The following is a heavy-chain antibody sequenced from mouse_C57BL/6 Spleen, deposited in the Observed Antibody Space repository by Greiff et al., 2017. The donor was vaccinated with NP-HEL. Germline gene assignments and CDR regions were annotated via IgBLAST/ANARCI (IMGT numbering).Heavy chain of an antibody. Sequence: DVHLVESGGDLVKPGGSLKLSCAASGFTFSSYGMSWVRQTPDKRLEWVATISSGGSYTYYPDSVKGRFTISRDNAKNTLYLQMSSLKSEDTAMYYCARGTVVAPFAYWGQGTLVTVSA. CDR1: GFTFSSYG. CDR2: ISSGGSYT. CDR3: ARGTVVAPFAY. D-gene: IGHD1-1*01. J-gene: IGHJ3*01. V-gene: IGHV5-6*01.